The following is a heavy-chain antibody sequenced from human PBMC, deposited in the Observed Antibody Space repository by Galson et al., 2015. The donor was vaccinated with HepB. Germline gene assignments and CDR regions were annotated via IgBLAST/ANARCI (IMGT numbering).Heavy chain of an antibody. D-gene: IGHD4-17*01. CDR2: INTNTGNP. J-gene: IGHJ3*02. Sequence: SVKVSCKASGYTFTSYAMNWVRQAPGQGLEWMGWINTNTGNPTYAQGFTGRFVFSLDTSVSTAYLQISSLKAEDTAVYYCARDLFFYGDYVGVHDAFDIWGQGTMVTVSS. CDR1: GYTFTSYA. V-gene: IGHV7-4-1*02. CDR3: ARDLFFYGDYVGVHDAFDI.